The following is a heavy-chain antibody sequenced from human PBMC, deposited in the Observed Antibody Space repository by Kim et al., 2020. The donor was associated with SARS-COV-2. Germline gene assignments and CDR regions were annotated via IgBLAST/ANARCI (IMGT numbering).Heavy chain of an antibody. V-gene: IGHV4-59*08. Sequence: PSLKSRVTISVDTSKNQFSLKLSSVTAADTAVYYCARQSCSSTSCYSFDYWGQGTLVTVSS. J-gene: IGHJ4*02. D-gene: IGHD2-2*02. CDR3: ARQSCSSTSCYSFDY.